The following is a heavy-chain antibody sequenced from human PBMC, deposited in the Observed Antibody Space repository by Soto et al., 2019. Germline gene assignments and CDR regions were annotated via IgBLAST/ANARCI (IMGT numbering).Heavy chain of an antibody. CDR1: GYTFTSYR. J-gene: IGHJ4*02. CDR2: ISAYNGHT. D-gene: IGHD3-9*01. CDR3: AIVDLVGRYFDRFDY. Sequence: QVQLVQSGAEVKKPGASVKVSCKASGYTFTSYRISWVRQAPGHGLEWMGWISAYNGHTNYAQKLQCRVTMTTDTSTSTAYMELRSLRSDDTAVYYCAIVDLVGRYFDRFDYRGQGTMVTVSS. V-gene: IGHV1-18*01.